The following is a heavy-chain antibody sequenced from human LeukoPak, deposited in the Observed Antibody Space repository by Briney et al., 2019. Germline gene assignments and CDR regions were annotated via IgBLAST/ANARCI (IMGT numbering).Heavy chain of an antibody. D-gene: IGHD3-22*01. Sequence: ASVKVSCKASGYTFNTYAISWVRQAPGQGLEWMGWINAYNGNTNYAQKFQDRVPMTTDTSTSTAYLDLRSLRSDDTAMYYCARAARELQNMIVLVINDAFDVWGQGTMVTVSS. CDR3: ARAARELQNMIVLVINDAFDV. J-gene: IGHJ3*01. V-gene: IGHV1-18*01. CDR2: INAYNGNT. CDR1: GYTFNTYA.